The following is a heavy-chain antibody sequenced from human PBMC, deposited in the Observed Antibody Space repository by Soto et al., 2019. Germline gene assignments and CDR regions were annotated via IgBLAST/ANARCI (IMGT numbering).Heavy chain of an antibody. CDR2: IFPSDSDT. V-gene: IGHV5-51*01. CDR1: GYRFTAYW. Sequence: ESLKISCTTSGYRFTAYWIAWVRRIPGKGLEWMGIIFPSDSDTRYSPSFQGQVTISADRSTSTVFLRWASLKASDTAVYFCARKDKSGYFNWFDPWGQGTLVTVSS. D-gene: IGHD3-22*01. J-gene: IGHJ5*02. CDR3: ARKDKSGYFNWFDP.